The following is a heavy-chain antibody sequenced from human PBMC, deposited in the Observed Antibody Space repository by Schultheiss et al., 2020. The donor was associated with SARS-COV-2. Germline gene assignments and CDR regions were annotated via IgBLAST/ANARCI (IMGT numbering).Heavy chain of an antibody. J-gene: IGHJ5*02. CDR3: ARSGGDYVWGTEFDP. CDR2: INPSGGST. CDR1: GYTFTSYY. Sequence: ASVKVSCKASGYTFTSYYMHWVRQAPGQGLEWMGIINPSGGSTSYAQKFQGRVTMTRDTSTSTVYMELSSLRSEDTAVYYCARSGGDYVWGTEFDPWGQGTLVTVSS. D-gene: IGHD3-16*01. V-gene: IGHV1-46*01.